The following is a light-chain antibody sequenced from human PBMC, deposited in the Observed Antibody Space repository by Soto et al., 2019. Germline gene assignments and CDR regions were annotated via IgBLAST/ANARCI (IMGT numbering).Light chain of an antibody. V-gene: IGKV3-20*01. J-gene: IGKJ2*01. Sequence: EIVLTQSPGTLSLSPGEKATLSCRASQSVSIVYLAWYQHKPGQAPTLLISDASSRATGTPDRFSGSGSGTDFTLTISRLEPEDFAVYYCQQYGSSPFTFGQGTKLEIK. CDR1: QSVSIVY. CDR2: DAS. CDR3: QQYGSSPFT.